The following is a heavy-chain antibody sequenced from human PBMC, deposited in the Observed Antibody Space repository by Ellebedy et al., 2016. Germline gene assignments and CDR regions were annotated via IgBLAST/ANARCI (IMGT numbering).Heavy chain of an antibody. D-gene: IGHD2-15*01. CDR2: IKQDGSQK. J-gene: IGHJ2*01. CDR3: ATRTLLLNWYFDL. V-gene: IGHV3-7*01. Sequence: GGSLRLSCAGSGFTFRNSWMTWVRQAPGKGLAWVASIKQDGSQKDYVDSVKGRFTISRDNAKGSLYLQMTRLRVEDTAVYYCATRTLLLNWYFDLWGRGTLVTVSS. CDR1: GFTFRNSW.